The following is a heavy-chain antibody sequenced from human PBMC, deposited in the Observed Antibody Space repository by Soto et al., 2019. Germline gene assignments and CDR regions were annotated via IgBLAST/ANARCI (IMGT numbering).Heavy chain of an antibody. J-gene: IGHJ5*02. V-gene: IGHV1-2*02. CDR2: INPNSGGT. D-gene: IGHD1-26*01. CDR3: ARGWPSGTGWFDP. CDR1: GYTFTGYY. Sequence: ASVKVSCKASGYTFTGYYMHWVRQAPGQGREWMGWINPNSGGTNYAQKFQGRFTMTRDTSISTAYMELSRLRSDDMAVYYCARGWPSGTGWFDPWGQGTLVTVSS.